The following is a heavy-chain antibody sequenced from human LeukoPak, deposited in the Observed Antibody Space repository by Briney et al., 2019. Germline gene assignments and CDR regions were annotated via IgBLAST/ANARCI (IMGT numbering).Heavy chain of an antibody. CDR1: GGSVSSGSYY. CDR3: ARATPSRSCLNY. D-gene: IGHD6-19*01. V-gene: IGHV4-61*01. Sequence: PSETLSLTCTVSGGSVSSGSYYWIWMPQPPGKGLDWVGYVCYSGSTSYNPSLKSRLTLSLDTSRNQFSLKPTSVTAADTAVYYWARATPSRSCLNYWGQGTLVTVSS. J-gene: IGHJ4*02. CDR2: VCYSGST.